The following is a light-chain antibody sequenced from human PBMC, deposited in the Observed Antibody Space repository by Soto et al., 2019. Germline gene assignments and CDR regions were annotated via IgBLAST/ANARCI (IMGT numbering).Light chain of an antibody. CDR2: GEF. CDR1: QSVSSAY. J-gene: IGKJ3*01. Sequence: EIVLTQSPGILSLSPGGRVTLSCRASQSVSSAYLAWYQQKRGQAPRLLIYGEFNRATGIPDRLSGSGSGTDFTLTFSRLEPEDFAVYYCQKYGDSPATCGPGTKVDI. V-gene: IGKV3-20*01. CDR3: QKYGDSPAT.